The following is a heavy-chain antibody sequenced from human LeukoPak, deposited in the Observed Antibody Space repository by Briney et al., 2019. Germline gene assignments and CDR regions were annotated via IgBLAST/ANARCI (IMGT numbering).Heavy chain of an antibody. J-gene: IGHJ6*03. D-gene: IGHD6-6*01. V-gene: IGHV3-74*01. CDR2: INSDGSST. Sequence: GGSLRLSCAASGFTFSSYWMHWVRQAPGKGLVWVSRINSDGSSTSYADSVKGRFTISRDNAKNTLYLQMNSLRAEDTAMYYCAKDGAGSSLYMDVWGKGTTVTVPS. CDR1: GFTFSSYW. CDR3: AKDGAGSSLYMDV.